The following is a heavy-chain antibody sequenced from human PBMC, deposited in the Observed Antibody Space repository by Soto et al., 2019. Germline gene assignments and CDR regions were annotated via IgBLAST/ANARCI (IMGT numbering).Heavy chain of an antibody. CDR3: AGQRGGGGY. D-gene: IGHD6-25*01. CDR1: GFTVSNNY. CDR2: IYSGGYT. Sequence: EVQLVESGGGLIQPGGSLRLSCAVSGFTVSNNYMSWVRQAPGKGLEGVSVIYSGGYTAYGDSVKGRFTISRDNSKNTLHIQMKRRGAKDPAVFSCAGQRGGGGYWGQGTLVTVSS. J-gene: IGHJ4*02. V-gene: IGHV3-53*01.